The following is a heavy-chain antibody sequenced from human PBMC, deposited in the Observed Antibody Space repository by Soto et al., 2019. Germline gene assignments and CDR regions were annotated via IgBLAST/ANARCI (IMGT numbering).Heavy chain of an antibody. CDR1: GGSISISNW. CDR3: ARKYCSSTSCLGFDP. Sequence: SETLSLTCAVSGGSISISNWWSCVRQPPGKGLEWIGEIYHSGSTNYNPSLKSRVTISVDKSKNQFSLKLSSVTAADTAVYYCARKYCSSTSCLGFDPWGQGTLVTVSS. CDR2: IYHSGST. J-gene: IGHJ5*02. D-gene: IGHD2-2*01. V-gene: IGHV4-4*02.